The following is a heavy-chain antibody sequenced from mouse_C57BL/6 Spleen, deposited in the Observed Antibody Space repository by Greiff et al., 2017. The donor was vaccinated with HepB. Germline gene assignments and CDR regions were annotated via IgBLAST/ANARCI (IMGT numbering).Heavy chain of an antibody. CDR1: GFNIKDYY. CDR2: IDTEDGET. J-gene: IGHJ1*03. V-gene: IGHV14-2*01. D-gene: IGHD1-1*01. CDR3: ARSTVEPLWYFDG. Sequence: EVQLQQSGAELVKPGASVKLSCTASGFNIKDYYMHWVKQRTEKGLEWIGRIDTEDGETKYAPTFQAKATITADTSSNTAYLQLSSLTSEDTAVYYCARSTVEPLWYFDGWGTGTTVTVSS.